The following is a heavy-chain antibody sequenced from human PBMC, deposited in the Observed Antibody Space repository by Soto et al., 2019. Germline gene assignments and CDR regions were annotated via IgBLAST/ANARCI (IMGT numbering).Heavy chain of an antibody. D-gene: IGHD6-13*01. CDR2: IYYSGST. J-gene: IGHJ3*02. CDR1: GGSISSYY. V-gene: IGHV4-59*08. CDR3: ARRYSSAFDI. Sequence: SETLSLTCTVSGGSISSYYWSWIRQPPGKGLEWIGYIYYSGSTNYNPSLKSRVTISVDTSRNQFSLKLSSVTAADTAVYYCARRYSSAFDIWGQGTMVTVSS.